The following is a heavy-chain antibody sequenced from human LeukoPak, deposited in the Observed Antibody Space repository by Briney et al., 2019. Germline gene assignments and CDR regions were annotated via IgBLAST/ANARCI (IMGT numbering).Heavy chain of an antibody. CDR3: ARQVRRYSYGTYYYYGMDV. D-gene: IGHD5-18*01. CDR2: IYYSGST. J-gene: IGHJ6*02. Sequence: SETLSLTCTVSGGSISSYYWSWIRQPPGKGLEWIGYIYYSGSTNYNPSLKSRVTISVDTSKNQFSLKLSSVTAADTAVYYCARQVRRYSYGTYYYYGMDVWGQGTTVTVSS. V-gene: IGHV4-59*08. CDR1: GGSISSYY.